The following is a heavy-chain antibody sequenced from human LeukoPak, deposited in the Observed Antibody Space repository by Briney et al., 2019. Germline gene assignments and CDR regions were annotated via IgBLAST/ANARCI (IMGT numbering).Heavy chain of an antibody. J-gene: IGHJ5*02. CDR1: GGSISSYY. Sequence: PSETLSLTCTVSGGSISSYYWSWIRQPPGKGLEWIGYIYYGGSTNYNPSLKSRVTISVDTSKNQFSLKLSSVTAADTAVYYCARDNLIFGVNNWFDPWGQGTLVTVSS. V-gene: IGHV4-59*01. CDR3: ARDNLIFGVNNWFDP. CDR2: IYYGGST. D-gene: IGHD3-3*02.